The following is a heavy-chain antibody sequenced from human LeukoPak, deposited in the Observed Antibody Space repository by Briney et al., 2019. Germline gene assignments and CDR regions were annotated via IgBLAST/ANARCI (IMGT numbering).Heavy chain of an antibody. CDR1: GGSISSGSYY. Sequence: SETLSLTCTVSGGSISSGSYYRSWIRPPAGKGLDWIGRIYTSGSTNYNPSLKSRVTISVDTSKNQFSLKLSSVTAVDTAVYYCARDRASTFFDYWGQGTLVTVSS. CDR2: IYTSGST. CDR3: ARDRASTFFDY. V-gene: IGHV4-61*02. J-gene: IGHJ4*02. D-gene: IGHD2-2*01.